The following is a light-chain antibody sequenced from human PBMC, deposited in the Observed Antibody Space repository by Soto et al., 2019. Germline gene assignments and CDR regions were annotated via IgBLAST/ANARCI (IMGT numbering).Light chain of an antibody. CDR3: QQRSKWPIT. V-gene: IGKV3-11*01. CDR2: DAS. CDR1: QSVSSY. Sequence: EIVLTQSPATLSLSPGERATLSCRASQSVSSYLAWYQQKPGQAPRLLIYDASNRATGIPARFSGSGSGTDFTLTISSLEPEDFAVYYCQQRSKWPITFDQGTRLEIK. J-gene: IGKJ5*01.